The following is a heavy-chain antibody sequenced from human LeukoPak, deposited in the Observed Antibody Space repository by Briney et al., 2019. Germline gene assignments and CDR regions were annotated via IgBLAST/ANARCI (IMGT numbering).Heavy chain of an antibody. Sequence: PSETLSLTCTVSGGSISSYYWSWIRQPPGKGLEWIGYIYYSGSTNYNPSLKSRVTISVDTSKSQFSLKLSSVTAADTAVYYCARHSLGYRYGLFDYWGQGTLVTVSS. CDR2: IYYSGST. V-gene: IGHV4-59*08. CDR1: GGSISSYY. CDR3: ARHSLGYRYGLFDY. D-gene: IGHD5-18*01. J-gene: IGHJ4*02.